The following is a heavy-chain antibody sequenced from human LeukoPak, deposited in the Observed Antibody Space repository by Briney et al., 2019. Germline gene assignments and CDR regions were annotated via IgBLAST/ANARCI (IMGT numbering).Heavy chain of an antibody. Sequence: TSSETLSLTCTVSGGSISSYYWSWIRQPPGKGLEWIGYIYYSGSTNYNPSLKSRVTISVDTSKNQFSLKLSSMTAADTAVYYCARVGYCSGGSCYSDYFDYWGQGTLVTVSS. V-gene: IGHV4-59*01. J-gene: IGHJ4*02. CDR2: IYYSGST. D-gene: IGHD2-15*01. CDR3: ARVGYCSGGSCYSDYFDY. CDR1: GGSISSYY.